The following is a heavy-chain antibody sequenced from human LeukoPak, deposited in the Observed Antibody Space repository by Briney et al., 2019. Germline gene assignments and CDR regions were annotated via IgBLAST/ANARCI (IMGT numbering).Heavy chain of an antibody. CDR1: GGTFSSYA. D-gene: IGHD2-2*01. V-gene: IGHV1-69*05. Sequence: SVKVSCKASGGTFSSYAISWVRQAPGQGLEWMGGIIPIFGTANYAQKFQGRVTITTDESTSTAYMELSSLGSEDTAVYYCAGGEHYQYYFDYWGQGTLVTVSS. CDR2: IIPIFGTA. CDR3: AGGEHYQYYFDY. J-gene: IGHJ4*02.